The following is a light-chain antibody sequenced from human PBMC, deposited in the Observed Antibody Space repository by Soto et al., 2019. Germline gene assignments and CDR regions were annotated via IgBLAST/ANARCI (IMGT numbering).Light chain of an antibody. CDR2: SDN. CDR3: AARDDSLIAVV. CDR1: SSNIGSNA. V-gene: IGLV1-44*01. J-gene: IGLJ2*01. Sequence: QSVLTQPPSASGTPGQRVTISCSGGSSNIGSNAVNWYQQLPGTAPKLLIYSDNQRPSGVPDRFSGSKSGTSASLAISGLQSEDEARYYCAARDDSLIAVVFGGGTKLTVL.